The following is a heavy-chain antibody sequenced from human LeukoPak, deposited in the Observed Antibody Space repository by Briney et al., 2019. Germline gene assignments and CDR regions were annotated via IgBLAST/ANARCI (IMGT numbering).Heavy chain of an antibody. J-gene: IGHJ4*02. CDR3: ARAAYGDPYYFDY. Sequence: GGSLRLSCAVSGFTFSSYWMNWVRQVPGKGLVWVSHINTFGTSATYADSVKGRFTISRDNAKNTLYLQMNSLRAEDTAVYYCARAAYGDPYYFDYWGQGTLVTVSS. V-gene: IGHV3-74*01. CDR1: GFTFSSYW. CDR2: INTFGTSA. D-gene: IGHD4-17*01.